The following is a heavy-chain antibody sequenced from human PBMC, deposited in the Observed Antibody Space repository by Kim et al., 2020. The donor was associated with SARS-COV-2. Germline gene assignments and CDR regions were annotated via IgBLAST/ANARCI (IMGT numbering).Heavy chain of an antibody. V-gene: IGHV4-59*08. Sequence: YSPVLKSRVTISVDTSKNQVSLHLTSVTAAETAVYYCARQGANDYCGMDVWGPGTTVTVS. D-gene: IGHD3-16*01. J-gene: IGHJ6*02. CDR3: ARQGANDYCGMDV.